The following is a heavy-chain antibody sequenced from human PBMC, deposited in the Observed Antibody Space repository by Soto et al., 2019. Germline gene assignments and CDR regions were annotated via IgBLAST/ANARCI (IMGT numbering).Heavy chain of an antibody. V-gene: IGHV3-48*03. CDR1: GFTFSDYA. D-gene: IGHD6-13*01. J-gene: IGHJ4*02. CDR3: ARGDGTGLHSSGWSPRF. Sequence: EVELVESGGGLVQPGGSLRLSCVASGFTFSDYAMNWVRQAPGKGLEWVSWFGITGKSGDYADSVKGRFTISRDNAKHSLYLQMNSLRVEDTAVYYCARGDGTGLHSSGWSPRFWGQGTLVTVSS. CDR2: FGITGKSG.